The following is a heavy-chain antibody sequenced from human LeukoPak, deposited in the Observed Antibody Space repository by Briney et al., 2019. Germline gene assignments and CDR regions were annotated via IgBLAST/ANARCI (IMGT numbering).Heavy chain of an antibody. Sequence: GASVKVSCKASGGTFSSYAISWVRQAPGQGLEWMGGIIPIFGTANYAQKFQGRVTITADESTSTAYMELSSLRSEDTAVYYCARKIKDWNYGDYGMDVWGQGTTVTVSS. CDR2: IIPIFGTA. CDR3: ARKIKDWNYGDYGMDV. J-gene: IGHJ6*02. CDR1: GGTFSSYA. V-gene: IGHV1-69*01. D-gene: IGHD1-7*01.